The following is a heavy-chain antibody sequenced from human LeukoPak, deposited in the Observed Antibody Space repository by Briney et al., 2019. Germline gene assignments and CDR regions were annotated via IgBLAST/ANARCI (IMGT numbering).Heavy chain of an antibody. J-gene: IGHJ4*02. CDR2: IYHSGST. V-gene: IGHV4-30-2*01. CDR3: VRDEHGGNKFDY. D-gene: IGHD4-23*01. CDR1: GGSISSGGYY. Sequence: SETLSLTCTVSGGSISSGGYYWSWIRQPPGKGLEWIGYIYHSGSTYYNPSLKSRVTISVDRSKNQFSLKLSSVTAADTAVYYCVRDEHGGNKFDYWGQGTLVTVSS.